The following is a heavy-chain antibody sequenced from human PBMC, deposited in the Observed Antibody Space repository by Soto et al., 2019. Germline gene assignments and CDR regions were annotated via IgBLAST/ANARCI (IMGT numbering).Heavy chain of an antibody. Sequence: GGSLRLSCAASGFTFSRYAMSWVRQAPAQGLEWVSSISGSDGSTYYADSVKGRFTISRDISKNTLYLQMHSLRAEDSALYCCASNRAVTPGYYYMDVWGKGTTVTAP. V-gene: IGHV3-23*01. CDR3: ASNRAVTPGYYYMDV. D-gene: IGHD4-17*01. CDR1: GFTFSRYA. J-gene: IGHJ6*03. CDR2: ISGSDGST.